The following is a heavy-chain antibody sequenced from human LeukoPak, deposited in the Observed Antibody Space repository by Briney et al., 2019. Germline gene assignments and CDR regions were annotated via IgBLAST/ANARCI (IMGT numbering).Heavy chain of an antibody. V-gene: IGHV4-4*07. CDR2: IYTSGST. CDR1: CGSISSYY. Sequence: SETLSLTCTVSCGSISSYYWSWIRQPAGKGLEWIGRIYTSGSTNYNPSLKSRVTMSVDTSKNQFSLKLSSVTAADTAVYYCARHLGGSGSHDAFDIWGQGTMVTVSS. J-gene: IGHJ3*02. D-gene: IGHD3-10*01. CDR3: ARHLGGSGSHDAFDI.